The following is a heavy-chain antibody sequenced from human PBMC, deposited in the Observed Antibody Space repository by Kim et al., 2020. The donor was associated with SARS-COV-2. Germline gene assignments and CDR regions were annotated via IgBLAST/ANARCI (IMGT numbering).Heavy chain of an antibody. D-gene: IGHD3-10*01. CDR3: ARDYYGSGSYYNFYYYGMDD. CDR2: IYYSGST. Sequence: SETLSLTCTVSGGSISSYYWSWIRQPPGKGLEWIGYIYYSGSTNYNPSLKSRVTISVDTSKNQFSLKLSSVTAADTAVYYCARDYYGSGSYYNFYYYGMDDWGQGTTVTVSS. V-gene: IGHV4-59*01. J-gene: IGHJ6*02. CDR1: GGSISSYY.